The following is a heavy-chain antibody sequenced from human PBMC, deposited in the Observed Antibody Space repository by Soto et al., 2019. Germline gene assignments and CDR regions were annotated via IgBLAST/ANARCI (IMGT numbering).Heavy chain of an antibody. V-gene: IGHV4-59*01. Sequence: SVTMSDTYPVAGGYISNYCWSWIRPPPGKGLEWIGYIYYSGSTNYNPSLKSRVTISVDTSKNQFSLKLSSVTAADTAVYYCASRVKGAAAGAVDYRGQGTLVTVSS. CDR2: IYYSGST. D-gene: IGHD6-13*01. CDR1: GGYISNYC. CDR3: ASRVKGAAAGAVDY. J-gene: IGHJ4*02.